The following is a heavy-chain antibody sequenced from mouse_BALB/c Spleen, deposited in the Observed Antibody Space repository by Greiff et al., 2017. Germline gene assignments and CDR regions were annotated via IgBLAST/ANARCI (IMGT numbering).Heavy chain of an antibody. CDR2: ISYSGST. J-gene: IGHJ4*01. V-gene: IGHV3-2*02. CDR1: GYSITSDYA. Sequence: VQLKDSGPGLVKPSQSLSLTCTVTGYSITSDYAWNWIRQFPGNKLEWMGYISYSGSTSYNPSLKSRISITRDTSKNQFFLQLNSVTTEDTATYYCARRGFHPFYAMDYWGQGTSVTVSS. CDR3: ARRGFHPFYAMDY.